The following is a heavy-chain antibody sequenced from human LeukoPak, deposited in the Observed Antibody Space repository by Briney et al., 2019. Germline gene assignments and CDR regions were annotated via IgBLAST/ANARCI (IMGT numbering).Heavy chain of an antibody. Sequence: PGGSLRLSCAASGFTFDDYTMHRVRQAPGKGLEWVSLISWDGGSTYYADSVKGRFTISRDNSKNSLYLQMNSLRTEDTALYYCAKDIGRWEPSQFQHWGQGTLVTVSS. J-gene: IGHJ1*01. CDR3: AKDIGRWEPSQFQH. CDR1: GFTFDDYT. D-gene: IGHD1-26*01. CDR2: ISWDGGST. V-gene: IGHV3-43*01.